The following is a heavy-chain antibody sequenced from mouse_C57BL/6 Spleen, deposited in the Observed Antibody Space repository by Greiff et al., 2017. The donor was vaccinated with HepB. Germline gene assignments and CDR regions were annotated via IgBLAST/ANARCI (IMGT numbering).Heavy chain of an antibody. CDR2: ISDGGSYT. Sequence: EVQRVESGGGLVKPGGSLKLSCAASGFTFSSYAMSWVRQTPEKGLEWVATISDGGSYTYYPDNVKGRFTISRDNAKNNLYLQMSHLKSEDTAMYYCARGITTVVFYYFDYWGQGTTLTVSS. D-gene: IGHD1-1*01. J-gene: IGHJ2*01. CDR1: GFTFSSYA. CDR3: ARGITTVVFYYFDY. V-gene: IGHV5-4*01.